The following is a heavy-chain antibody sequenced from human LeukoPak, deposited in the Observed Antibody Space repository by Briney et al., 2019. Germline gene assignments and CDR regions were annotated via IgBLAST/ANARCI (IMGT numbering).Heavy chain of an antibody. J-gene: IGHJ6*02. CDR1: GGSISSYY. CDR3: ARDMAVAGIPYHYYGMDV. Sequence: PSETLSLTCTVSGGSISSYYWSWIRQPPGKGLEWIGYIYYSGSTNYNPSLKSRVTISVDTSKNQFSLKLSSVTAADTAVYYCARDMAVAGIPYHYYGMDVWGQGTTVTVSS. V-gene: IGHV4-59*01. CDR2: IYYSGST. D-gene: IGHD6-19*01.